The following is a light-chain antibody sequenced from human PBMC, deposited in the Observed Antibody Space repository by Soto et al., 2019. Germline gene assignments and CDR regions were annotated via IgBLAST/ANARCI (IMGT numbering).Light chain of an antibody. J-gene: IGKJ4*01. Sequence: DIQMTQSPSTLSASVGDRVIITCRASQSISTWLAWYQQKPGEGPKLLIYSASTLQSGVPSRFSGSGSGTEFTRTISGLQPDDFATYYCQQYDGNFGGGTRVEIK. V-gene: IGKV1-5*01. CDR1: QSISTW. CDR2: SAS. CDR3: QQYDGN.